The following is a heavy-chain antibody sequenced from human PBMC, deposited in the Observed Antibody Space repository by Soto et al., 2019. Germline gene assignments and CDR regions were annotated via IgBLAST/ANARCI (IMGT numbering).Heavy chain of an antibody. V-gene: IGHV4-30-4*01. CDR3: AREDVVVVAATTEVRYYGMDV. CDR2: IYYSGST. Sequence: SETLSLTCTVSGGSISSGDYYWSWIRQPPGKGLEWIGYIYYSGSTYYNPSLKSRVTISVDTSKNQFSLKLSSVTAADTAVYYCAREDVVVVAATTEVRYYGMDVWGQGTTVTVSS. J-gene: IGHJ6*02. D-gene: IGHD2-15*01. CDR1: GGSISSGDYY.